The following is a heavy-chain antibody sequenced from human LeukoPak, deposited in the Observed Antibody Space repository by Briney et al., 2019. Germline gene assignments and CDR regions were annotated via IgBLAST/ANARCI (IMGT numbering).Heavy chain of an antibody. V-gene: IGHV3-9*01. Sequence: GGSLRLSCAASGFTFDDYAMHWVRQAPGKGLEWVSGISWNSGSIGYADSVKGRFTISRDNAKNSLYLQMNSLRAEDTALYYCAKGQWLVKEGTDVWGQGTTVTVSS. CDR2: ISWNSGSI. D-gene: IGHD6-19*01. CDR3: AKGQWLVKEGTDV. CDR1: GFTFDDYA. J-gene: IGHJ6*02.